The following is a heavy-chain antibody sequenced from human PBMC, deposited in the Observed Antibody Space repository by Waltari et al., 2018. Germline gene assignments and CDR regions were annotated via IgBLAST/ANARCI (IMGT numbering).Heavy chain of an antibody. J-gene: IGHJ3*01. CDR2: ITGGGLST. D-gene: IGHD2-21*02. Sequence: EAQLLESGGGSVQPGGSLRLSCAASGFTFSDYAMCWVRLTPGKRLEWVSSITGGGLSTYYADSVKGRFTISRDNSKNTVYLQMDSLRADDTGLYYCAKDKGGVVTAIPRDAFDVWGQGTVATVSS. CDR1: GFTFSDYA. CDR3: AKDKGGVVTAIPRDAFDV. V-gene: IGHV3-23*01.